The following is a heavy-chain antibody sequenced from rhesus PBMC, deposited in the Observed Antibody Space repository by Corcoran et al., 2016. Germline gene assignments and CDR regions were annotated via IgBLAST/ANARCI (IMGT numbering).Heavy chain of an antibody. CDR1: GGPFGVSSR. J-gene: IGHJ4*01. CDR2: IDGSSTST. D-gene: IGHD1-7*02. V-gene: IGHV4S10*01. CDR3: ARLKTGTTFDY. Sequence: QVQLQESGPGVVKPSETLSPTCAVSGGPFGVSSRWSWIRQPPGKGLEWIGYIDGSSTSTNYNPSLKSRVTISKDTSKNQFSLKLSSVTAADTAVYYCARLKTGTTFDYWGQGVLVTVSS.